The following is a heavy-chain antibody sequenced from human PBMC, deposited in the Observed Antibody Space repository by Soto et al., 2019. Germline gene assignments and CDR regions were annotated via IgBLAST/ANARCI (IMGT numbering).Heavy chain of an antibody. CDR1: GFTFSSYA. D-gene: IGHD4-17*01. J-gene: IGHJ3*02. Sequence: PGGSLRLSCAASGFTFSSYAMHWVRQAPGKGLEWVAVISYDGSNKYYADSVKGRFTISRDNSKNTLYLQMNSLRAEDTAVYYCARAFYGEYRDAFDIWGQGTMVTVSS. CDR2: ISYDGSNK. CDR3: ARAFYGEYRDAFDI. V-gene: IGHV3-30-3*01.